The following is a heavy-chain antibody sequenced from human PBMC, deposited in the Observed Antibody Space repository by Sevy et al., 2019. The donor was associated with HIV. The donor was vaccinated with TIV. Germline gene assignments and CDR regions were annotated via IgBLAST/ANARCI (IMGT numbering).Heavy chain of an antibody. J-gene: IGHJ4*02. CDR1: GYTFTGHY. CDR3: ARLKSGAVADKGDFDF. Sequence: ASLKVSCKASGYTFTGHYIHWVRQAPGHGFEWLGRVNPNTGGTVSAQKFQDRVTMTRDTSSTTAYMQLTRLTSDDTAMYYCARLKSGAVADKGDFDFWGQGTLVTVSS. CDR2: VNPNTGGT. V-gene: IGHV1-2*06. D-gene: IGHD6-19*01.